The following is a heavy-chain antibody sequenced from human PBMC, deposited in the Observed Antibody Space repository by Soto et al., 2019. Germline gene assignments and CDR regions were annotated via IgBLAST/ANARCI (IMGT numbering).Heavy chain of an antibody. Sequence: PSETLSLTCTVSGGSLGRYYWSWIRQPPGKGLEWIGYVFYTGRANYNASLKSGGSISRDTSNYQFSLKLSSVTAADTAVYYCARDGDGRMTTNPYYYNGMDVWGPGTTVTVSS. CDR3: ARDGDGRMTTNPYYYNGMDV. CDR2: VFYTGRA. D-gene: IGHD4-4*01. CDR1: GGSLGRYY. V-gene: IGHV4-59*01. J-gene: IGHJ6*02.